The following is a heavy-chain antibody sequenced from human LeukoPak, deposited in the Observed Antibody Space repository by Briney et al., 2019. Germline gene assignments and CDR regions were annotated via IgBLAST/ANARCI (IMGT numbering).Heavy chain of an antibody. D-gene: IGHD3-22*01. CDR2: ISAYNGNT. Sequence: GASVKVSCKASGYTFTSYGISWVRQAPGQGLEWMGWISAYNGNTNYAQKLQGRVTMTTDTSTSTAYMELRSLRSDDTAVYYCARDFSGYYPYYFDYWGQGTLVTVSS. CDR3: ARDFSGYYPYYFDY. CDR1: GYTFTSYG. J-gene: IGHJ4*02. V-gene: IGHV1-18*01.